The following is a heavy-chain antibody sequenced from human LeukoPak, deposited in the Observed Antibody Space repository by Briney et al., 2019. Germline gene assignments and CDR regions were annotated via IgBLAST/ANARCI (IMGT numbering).Heavy chain of an antibody. CDR3: ARDQGLLDAFDI. Sequence: PSETLSLTCTVSGCSISTYYWGWIRQPARKKLEGIGYIYYTRSTNYNPSLKSRVSISMDTSKNQFSLKLSSVTAADTAVYYCARDQGLLDAFDIWDQGTMVTVFS. V-gene: IGHV4-59*01. D-gene: IGHD2/OR15-2a*01. CDR1: GCSISTYY. J-gene: IGHJ3*02. CDR2: IYYTRST.